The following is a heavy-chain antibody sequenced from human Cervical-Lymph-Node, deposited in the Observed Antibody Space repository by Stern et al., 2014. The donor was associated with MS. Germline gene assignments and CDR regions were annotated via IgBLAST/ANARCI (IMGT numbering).Heavy chain of an antibody. V-gene: IGHV5-51*01. D-gene: IGHD5-24*01. CDR2: IFPVDSDP. Sequence: EVQLLESGAEVKKPGESLKISCKASRDSFTHYWIGWVRQMPGKGLEWVGIIFPVDSDPKYSPSFKGQVPFSAASSPPTATLQWSSLKASDTAIYYCSRHHGRSPTPFDSWGQGTRVTVSS. CDR1: RDSFTHYW. J-gene: IGHJ4*02. CDR3: SRHHGRSPTPFDS.